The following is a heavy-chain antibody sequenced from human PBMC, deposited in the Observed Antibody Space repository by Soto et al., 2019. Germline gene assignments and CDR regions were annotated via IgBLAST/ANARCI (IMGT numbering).Heavy chain of an antibody. CDR3: ARDGSRGYDMDV. V-gene: IGHV3-48*02. CDR1: GFDFSNYN. CDR2: ISNTARTI. J-gene: IGHJ6*02. D-gene: IGHD1-1*01. Sequence: EVQVVESGGGLIQPGGSLRLSCAVSGFDFSNYNMDWVRQAPGKGLEWISYISNTARTIFYADSVKGRFTISRDNARNSMFLQMNSLRDEHTSVYYCARDGSRGYDMDVWGQRTTVTVSS.